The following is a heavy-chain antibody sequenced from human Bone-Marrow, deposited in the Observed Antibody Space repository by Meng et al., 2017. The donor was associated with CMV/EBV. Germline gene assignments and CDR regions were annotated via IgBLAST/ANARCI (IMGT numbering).Heavy chain of an antibody. V-gene: IGHV3-9*01. Sequence: LSLTCAASGFTFDDYAMHWVRQAPGKGLEWVSGISWNSGSIGYADSVKGRFTISRDNAKNSLYLQMNSLRAEDTALYYCAKDKSECSSTSCYTTYYYYGMDAWGQGTTVTASS. CDR1: GFTFDDYA. CDR3: AKDKSECSSTSCYTTYYYYGMDA. J-gene: IGHJ6*02. CDR2: ISWNSGSI. D-gene: IGHD2-2*02.